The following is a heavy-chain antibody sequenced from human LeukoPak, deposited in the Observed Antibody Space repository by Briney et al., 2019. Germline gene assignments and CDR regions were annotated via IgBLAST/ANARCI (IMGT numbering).Heavy chain of an antibody. V-gene: IGHV4-38-2*01. CDR2: IYHSGST. CDR1: GYSISSGYY. D-gene: IGHD3-3*01. J-gene: IGHJ4*02. CDR3: ACEDPHFGY. Sequence: SETLSLTCAVSGYSISSGYYWGWIRQPPGKGLEWIGSIYHSGSTYYNPSLKSRVTISVDTSKNQFSLKLSSVTAADTAVYYRACEDPHFGYWGQGTLVTVSS.